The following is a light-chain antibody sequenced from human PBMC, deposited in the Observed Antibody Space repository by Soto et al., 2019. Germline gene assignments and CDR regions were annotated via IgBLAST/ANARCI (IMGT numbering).Light chain of an antibody. CDR3: SSYTSSYV. Sequence: QSALTQPASVSGSPGQSITLSFTGTSSDVGGYNYVSWYQQHPGKAPKLMIYDVSNRPSGVSNRFSGSKSGNTASLTISGFQAEDAADYYCSSYTSSYVFGTGTKLTV. CDR2: DVS. CDR1: SSDVGGYNY. V-gene: IGLV2-14*01. J-gene: IGLJ1*01.